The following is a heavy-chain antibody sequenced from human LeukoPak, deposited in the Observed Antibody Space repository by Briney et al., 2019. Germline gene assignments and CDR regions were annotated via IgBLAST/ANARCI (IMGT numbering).Heavy chain of an antibody. Sequence: SETLSLTCTVSGGSISSYYWSWIRQPPGKGLEWIGYIYHTGSTIYNPSLKSRVTMSVDTSKNQFSLKLSSVTAADTAVYYCARDQYSGSLDYWGQGTLVTVSS. CDR2: IYHTGST. V-gene: IGHV4-59*12. CDR3: ARDQYSGSLDY. J-gene: IGHJ4*02. D-gene: IGHD1-26*01. CDR1: GGSISSYY.